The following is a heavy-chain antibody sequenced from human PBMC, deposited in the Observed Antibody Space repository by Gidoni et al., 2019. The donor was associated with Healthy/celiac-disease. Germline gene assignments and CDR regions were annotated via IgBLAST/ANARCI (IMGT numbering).Heavy chain of an antibody. Sequence: QVQLVESGGGVVQPGRSLRRSCAASGFTFSSYAMHWVRQAPGKGLEWVAVISYDGSNKYYADSVKGRFTISRDNSKNTLYLQMNSLRAEDTAVYYCARDESSGYLYYFDYWGQGTLVTVSS. J-gene: IGHJ4*02. D-gene: IGHD3-22*01. CDR3: ARDESSGYLYYFDY. V-gene: IGHV3-30-3*01. CDR2: ISYDGSNK. CDR1: GFTFSSYA.